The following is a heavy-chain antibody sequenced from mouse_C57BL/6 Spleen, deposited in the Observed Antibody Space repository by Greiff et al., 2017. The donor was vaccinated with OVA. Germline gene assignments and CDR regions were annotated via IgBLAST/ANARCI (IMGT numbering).Heavy chain of an antibody. CDR2: IDPSDSYT. V-gene: IGHV1-50*01. CDR1: GYTFTSYW. CDR3: ANVLLYYFDY. Sequence: QVQLKQPGAELVKPGASVKLSCKASGYTFTSYWMQWVKQRPGQGLEWIGEIDPSDSYTNYNQKFKGKATLTVDTSSSTAYMQLSSLTSEDSAVYYCANVLLYYFDYWGQGTTLTVSS. J-gene: IGHJ2*01. D-gene: IGHD5-1*01.